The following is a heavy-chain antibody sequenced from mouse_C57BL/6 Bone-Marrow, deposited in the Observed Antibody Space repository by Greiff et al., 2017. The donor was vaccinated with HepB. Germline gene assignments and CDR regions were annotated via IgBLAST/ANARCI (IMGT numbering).Heavy chain of an antibody. CDR3: ARRDYGSRTFDY. Sequence: VKLQESGAELARPGASVKLSCKASGYTFTSYGISWVKQRTGQGLEWIGEIYPRSGNTYYNEKFKGKATLTADKSSSTAYMELRSLTSEDSAVYFCARRDYGSRTFDYWGQGTTLTVSS. CDR2: IYPRSGNT. D-gene: IGHD1-1*01. V-gene: IGHV1-81*01. CDR1: GYTFTSYG. J-gene: IGHJ2*01.